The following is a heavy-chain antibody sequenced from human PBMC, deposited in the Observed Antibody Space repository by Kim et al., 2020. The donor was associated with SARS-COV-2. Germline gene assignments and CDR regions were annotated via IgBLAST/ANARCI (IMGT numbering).Heavy chain of an antibody. Sequence: ADSVKGRFTISRDKSKNTLYLQMNSLRAEDTAVYYCARDSEYSSSSCLDYWGQGTLVTVSS. D-gene: IGHD6-6*01. CDR3: ARDSEYSSSSCLDY. V-gene: IGHV3-33*01. J-gene: IGHJ4*02.